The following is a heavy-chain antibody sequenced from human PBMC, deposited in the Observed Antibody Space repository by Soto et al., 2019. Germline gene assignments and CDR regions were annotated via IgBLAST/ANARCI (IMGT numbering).Heavy chain of an antibody. CDR3: ARQLSAPSACFDP. V-gene: IGHV1-46*01. D-gene: IGHD2-15*01. CDR2: INPSGGVT. J-gene: IGHJ5*02. Sequence: QVQLVQSGAEVKKPGASVKVSCKASGYTLTSHSIHWVRQAPGQGLEWMGMINPSGGVTMYTQKFSGRLCRTRTTSTPTTSMELTSLRYEDTAVYYCARQLSAPSACFDPWGQGTLVTVSS. CDR1: GYTLTSHS.